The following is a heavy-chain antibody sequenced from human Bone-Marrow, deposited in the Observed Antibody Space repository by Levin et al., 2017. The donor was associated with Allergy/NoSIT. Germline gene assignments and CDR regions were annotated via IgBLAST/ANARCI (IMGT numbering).Heavy chain of an antibody. Sequence: GGSLRLSCAASGVTLSDAWMSWVRQAPGKGLEWVGRIKSDVDGATRDYAAPVKGRFTISRDDSKNTMVLEMNSLRIEDTAMYYCSTDRRWEPLQFDHWGQGTLVTVSS. CDR2: IKSDVDGATR. J-gene: IGHJ4*02. CDR3: STDRRWEPLQFDH. D-gene: IGHD1-26*01. CDR1: GVTLSDAW. V-gene: IGHV3-15*01.